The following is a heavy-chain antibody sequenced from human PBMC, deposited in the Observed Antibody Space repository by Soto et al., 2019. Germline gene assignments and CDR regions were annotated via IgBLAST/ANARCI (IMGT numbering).Heavy chain of an antibody. D-gene: IGHD3-3*02. J-gene: IGHJ5*02. CDR2: IFYLGSS. CDR3: ARHSLALRKNNWFDP. CDR1: GDSIISSDFY. V-gene: IGHV4-39*01. Sequence: SLTYTVSGDSIISSDFYWGWVRQPPGKGLEWIGSIFYLGSSYYNPSLKSRVTMSVDTSKNQFSLRLRSVTAADTALYFCARHSLALRKNNWFDPWGQGIMVTVSS.